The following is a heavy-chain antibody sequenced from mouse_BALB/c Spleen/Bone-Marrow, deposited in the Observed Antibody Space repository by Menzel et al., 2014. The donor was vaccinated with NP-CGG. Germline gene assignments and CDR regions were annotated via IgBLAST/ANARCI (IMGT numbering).Heavy chain of an antibody. V-gene: IGHV5-6-3*01. CDR1: GFTFSNYG. J-gene: IGHJ2*01. Sequence: DVMLVESGGGLVQPGGSLKLSCAASGFTFSNYGMSWVRQTPDKRLELVATINSNGGSTYYPDSVKGRFTISRDTAKNTLYLQMSSLKSEETAVYYCVRGNYGNYVDYFDFWGQGTTLTVSS. CDR3: VRGNYGNYVDYFDF. D-gene: IGHD2-1*01. CDR2: INSNGGST.